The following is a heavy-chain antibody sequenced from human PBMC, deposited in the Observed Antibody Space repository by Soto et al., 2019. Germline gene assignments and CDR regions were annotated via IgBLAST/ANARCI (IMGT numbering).Heavy chain of an antibody. J-gene: IGHJ6*02. CDR2: IKQDGSEN. CDR1: SFTFSSYW. D-gene: IGHD3-22*01. Sequence: DVRLVESGGGLVQPGGSLRLSCAASSFTFSSYWLSWGRQAPGKGLEWVATIKQDGSENYYVDSVKGRFTISRDNAKNSLYLQMSSLRADDTAVYYCARDGPFISVVAPAFQYAMDVWGQGTTVTVS. V-gene: IGHV3-7*03. CDR3: ARDGPFISVVAPAFQYAMDV.